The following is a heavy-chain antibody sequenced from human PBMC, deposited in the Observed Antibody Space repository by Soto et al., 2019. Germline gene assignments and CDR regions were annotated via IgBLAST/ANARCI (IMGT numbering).Heavy chain of an antibody. J-gene: IGHJ4*02. CDR2: ISSSGGTI. CDR3: ARASSPRDPWLDY. CDR1: GFTFSDDY. D-gene: IGHD5-18*01. Sequence: GSLRLSCGASGFTFSDDYMSWIRQAPGKGLEWVSYISSSGGTIYYADSVKGRFTISRDNAKNSLFLQMNSLRADDPAVYYCARASSPRDPWLDYWGQGTLVTVSS. V-gene: IGHV3-11*01.